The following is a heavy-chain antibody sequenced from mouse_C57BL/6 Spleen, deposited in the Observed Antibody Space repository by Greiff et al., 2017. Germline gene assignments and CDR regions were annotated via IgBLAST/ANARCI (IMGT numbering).Heavy chain of an antibody. D-gene: IGHD2-5*01. CDR3: ARPSNYGGYYAMDY. J-gene: IGHJ4*01. Sequence: QVQLQQSGAELARPGASVKLSCKASGYTFTSYGISWVKQRTGQGLEWIGEIYPRSGNTYYNEKFKGKATLTADKSSSTAYMELRSLTSEDSAVYFCARPSNYGGYYAMDYWGQGTSVTVSS. V-gene: IGHV1-81*01. CDR1: GYTFTSYG. CDR2: IYPRSGNT.